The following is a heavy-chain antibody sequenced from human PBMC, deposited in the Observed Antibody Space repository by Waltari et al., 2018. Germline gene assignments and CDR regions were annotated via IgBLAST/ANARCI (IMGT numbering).Heavy chain of an antibody. CDR2: IYPGDSDT. D-gene: IGHD5-18*01. J-gene: IGHJ4*02. V-gene: IGHV5-51*01. CDR1: GYSFSNSW. Sequence: EVQLVQSVPEVKTPGESLQISCKGSGYSFSNSWLDWVRQMPGKGLEWMGIIYPGDSDTRYRPSFQGQVTISVDKSFSTAYLQWDSLKASDTAMYYCARRRGYSYGGFFDYWGQGTLVTVSS. CDR3: ARRRGYSYGGFFDY.